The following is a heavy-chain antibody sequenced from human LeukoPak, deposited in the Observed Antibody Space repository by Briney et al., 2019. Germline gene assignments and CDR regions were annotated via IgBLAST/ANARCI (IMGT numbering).Heavy chain of an antibody. CDR1: GFTVSSNY. CDR2: ISGSGVGT. D-gene: IGHD6-19*01. J-gene: IGHJ4*02. CDR3: AKDGTFGGGWFDY. V-gene: IGHV3-23*01. Sequence: GGSLRLSCAASGFTVSSNYMSWVRQAPGKGLEWVSAISGSGVGTYYTNSVQGRFTISRDNSKNTLYLQMNSLRAEDTALYYCAKDGTFGGGWFDYWGQGALVTVSS.